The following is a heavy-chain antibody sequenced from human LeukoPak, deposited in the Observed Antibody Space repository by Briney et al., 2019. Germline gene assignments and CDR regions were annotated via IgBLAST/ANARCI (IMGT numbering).Heavy chain of an antibody. J-gene: IGHJ6*02. D-gene: IGHD2-21*01. CDR2: INHNGNVN. Sequence: GGSLRLSCAASGLTFSSYWMNWARQAPGKGLEWVASINHNGNVNYYVDSVKGRFTISRDNAKNSLYLQMSNLRAEDTAVYFCARGGDLDVWGQGATVTVSS. CDR1: GLTFSSYW. CDR3: ARGGDLDV. V-gene: IGHV3-7*03.